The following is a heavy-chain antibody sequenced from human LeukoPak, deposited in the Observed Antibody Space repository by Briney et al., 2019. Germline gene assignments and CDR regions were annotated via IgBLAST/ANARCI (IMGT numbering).Heavy chain of an antibody. CDR2: ISSSSIYI. CDR3: ARDNYYDSSGYYYYFDY. CDR1: GFTFSSYA. V-gene: IGHV3-21*01. J-gene: IGHJ4*02. Sequence: PGGSLRLSCAASGFTFSSYAMSWVRQAPGKGLEWVSSISSSSIYIYYADSVKGRFTISRDNAKNSLYLQMNSLRAEDTAVYYCARDNYYDSSGYYYYFDYWGQGTLVTVSS. D-gene: IGHD3-22*01.